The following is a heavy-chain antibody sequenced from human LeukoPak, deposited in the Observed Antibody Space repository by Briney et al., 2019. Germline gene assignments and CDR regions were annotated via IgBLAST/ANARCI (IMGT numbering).Heavy chain of an antibody. J-gene: IGHJ4*02. Sequence: GRSLRLSCAASGFTFDDYAMHWVRQAPGKGLEWVSGISWNSGSIGYADSVKGRFTISRDNAKNSLYLQMSSLRAEDTALYYCAKDIQGDYGDYFDYWGQGTLVTVSS. CDR1: GFTFDDYA. CDR2: ISWNSGSI. V-gene: IGHV3-9*01. CDR3: AKDIQGDYGDYFDY. D-gene: IGHD4-17*01.